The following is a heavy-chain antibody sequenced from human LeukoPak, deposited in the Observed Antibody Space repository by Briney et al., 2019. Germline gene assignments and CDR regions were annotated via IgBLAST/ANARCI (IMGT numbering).Heavy chain of an antibody. J-gene: IGHJ6*02. D-gene: IGHD3-10*01. CDR1: GLTFSSYA. CDR3: ARDYFHYGMDV. CDR2: ISYDGSNK. Sequence: GSLRLSCAASGLTFSSYAMHWVRQAPGKGLEWVAVISYDGSNKYYADSVKGRFTISRDNSKNTLYLQMNSLRAEDTAVYYCARDYFHYGMDVWGQGTTVTVSS. V-gene: IGHV3-30-3*01.